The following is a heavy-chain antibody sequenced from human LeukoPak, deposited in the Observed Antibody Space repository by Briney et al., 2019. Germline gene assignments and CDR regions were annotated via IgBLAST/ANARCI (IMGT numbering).Heavy chain of an antibody. J-gene: IGHJ5*02. CDR1: GGSVSSGSYY. CDR3: ARHPNYYGSGSRNWFDP. V-gene: IGHV4-61*01. Sequence: SETLSLTCTVSGGSVSSGSYYWSWIRQPPGRGLEWIGYVYYSGTTNYNPSLKSRVTISLDRSKNQFSLKLSSVTAADTAVYYCARHPNYYGSGSRNWFDPWGQGTLVAVSS. CDR2: VYYSGTT. D-gene: IGHD3-10*01.